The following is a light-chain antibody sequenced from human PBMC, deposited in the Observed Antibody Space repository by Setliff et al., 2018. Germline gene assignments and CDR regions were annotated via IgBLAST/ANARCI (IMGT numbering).Light chain of an antibody. CDR3: CSYASSNNFL. CDR1: SSDVGAYNY. Sequence: QSALTQPPSASGSPGQSVTISCTGTSSDVGAYNYVSWYQQHPGKAPKLIISNVSQRPSGVPDRFSGSKSGNTASLTISGLQAEDEADYYCCSYASSNNFLFGGGTKGTVL. J-gene: IGLJ2*01. CDR2: NVS. V-gene: IGLV2-8*01.